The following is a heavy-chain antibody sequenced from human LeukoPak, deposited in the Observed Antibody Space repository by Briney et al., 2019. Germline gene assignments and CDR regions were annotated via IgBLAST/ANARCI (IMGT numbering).Heavy chain of an antibody. Sequence: PSETLSLTCTVSGGSISYYWSWIRQPAGKGLEWIGRIYTSGSTNYNPSLKSRVTMSVDTSKNQFSLKLSSVTAADTAVYYCARVGARGDYYFDYWGQGTLVTVSS. CDR1: GGSISYY. J-gene: IGHJ4*02. CDR2: IYTSGST. V-gene: IGHV4-4*07. CDR3: ARVGARGDYYFDY. D-gene: IGHD3-16*01.